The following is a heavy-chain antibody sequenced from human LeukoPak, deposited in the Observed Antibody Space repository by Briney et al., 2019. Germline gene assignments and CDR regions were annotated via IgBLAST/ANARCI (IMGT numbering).Heavy chain of an antibody. D-gene: IGHD3-10*01. CDR2: INPNSGDT. J-gene: IGHJ5*02. CDR3: ARGDYYGSPTVVAA. CDR1: GYTFTSYY. V-gene: IGHV1-2*02. Sequence: ASVKVSCKASGYTFTSYYMHWVRQAPGQGLEWMGWINPNSGDTNYAQKFQDRVTMTRDTSISTAYIELNLLRSDDTAVYYCARGDYYGSPTVVAAWGQGTLVTVSS.